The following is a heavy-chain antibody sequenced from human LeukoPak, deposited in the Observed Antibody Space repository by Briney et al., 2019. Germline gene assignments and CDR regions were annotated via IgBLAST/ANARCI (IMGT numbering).Heavy chain of an antibody. J-gene: IGHJ4*02. Sequence: GGSLRLSCAASRFTFSTYELNWVRQAPGKGLEWVSYIYRSGSTLYYADSVKGRFAISRDNAKNSLYLQMNSLRAEDTAVYYCARERPNCGGGCSDYWGQGTLVAVSS. V-gene: IGHV3-48*03. CDR1: RFTFSTYE. D-gene: IGHD2-21*02. CDR3: ARERPNCGGGCSDY. CDR2: IYRSGSTL.